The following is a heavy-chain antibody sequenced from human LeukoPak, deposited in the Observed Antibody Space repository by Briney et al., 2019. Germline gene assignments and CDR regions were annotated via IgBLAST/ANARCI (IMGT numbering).Heavy chain of an antibody. Sequence: SETLSFTCTVSGGSIRSSYYYWGWIRQPPGKGLEWIGSIYDSGSTYYNPSLKSRVTISVDTSKNQFSLKLSSVTAADTAVYYCARGSYYDSSGPFDYWGQGTLVTVSS. D-gene: IGHD3-22*01. CDR3: ARGSYYDSSGPFDY. V-gene: IGHV4-39*07. J-gene: IGHJ4*02. CDR2: IYDSGST. CDR1: GGSIRSSYYY.